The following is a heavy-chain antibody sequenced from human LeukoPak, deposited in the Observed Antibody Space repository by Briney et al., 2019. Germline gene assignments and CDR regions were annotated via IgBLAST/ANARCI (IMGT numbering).Heavy chain of an antibody. Sequence: PSETLSLTCTVSGGSISSYYWSWIRQPPGKGLEWIGYIYYSGSTNYNPSLKSRVTISVDTSKNQFSLKLSSMTAADTAVYYCARDGAAAGISYNAFDIWGQGTMVTVSS. J-gene: IGHJ3*02. CDR2: IYYSGST. V-gene: IGHV4-59*01. D-gene: IGHD6-13*01. CDR3: ARDGAAAGISYNAFDI. CDR1: GGSISSYY.